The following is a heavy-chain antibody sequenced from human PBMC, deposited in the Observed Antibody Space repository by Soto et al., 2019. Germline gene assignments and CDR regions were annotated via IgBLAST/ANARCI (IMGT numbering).Heavy chain of an antibody. Sequence: EVQLVESGGGLVQPGGSLRLSCAASGFTFSGHWMHWVRQAPGKGLVWVSRIKSDGRSTSYADSVKGRFTVSRDNGKNTLYLQMNSLRAEDTAVYYCARSDWFDPWGQGTLVTVSS. J-gene: IGHJ5*02. CDR1: GFTFSGHW. V-gene: IGHV3-74*01. CDR3: ARSDWFDP. CDR2: IKSDGRST.